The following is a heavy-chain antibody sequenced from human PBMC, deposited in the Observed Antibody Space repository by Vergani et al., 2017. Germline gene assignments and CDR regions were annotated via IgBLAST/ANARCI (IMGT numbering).Heavy chain of an antibody. V-gene: IGHV1-69*06. J-gene: IGHJ6*02. CDR2: IIPIFGTA. Sequence: QVQLVQSGAEVKKPGSSVKVSCKASGGTFSSYAISWVRQAPGQGLEWMGGIIPIFGTANYAHKFQGRVTMTTDTSTSTAYMELRNLRSDDTAVYYCAGEFCGGDCYSYYDYYYGMDVWGQGTTVTVSS. CDR1: GGTFSSYA. D-gene: IGHD2-21*02. CDR3: AGEFCGGDCYSYYDYYYGMDV.